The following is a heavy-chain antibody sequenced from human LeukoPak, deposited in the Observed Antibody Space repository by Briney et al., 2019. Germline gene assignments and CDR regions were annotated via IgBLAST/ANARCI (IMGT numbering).Heavy chain of an antibody. CDR2: IRAKAYGGAT. CDR3: TRAPHPRCSSSGCYLDY. CDR1: GFTFGDYA. V-gene: IGHV3-49*04. J-gene: IGHJ4*02. Sequence: GRSLRLSCSTSGFTFGDYAMSWVRQAPGKGLEWVGFIRAKAYGGATKYAASVNGRFSISRDDSQSIANLQMNDLKTEDTAVYYCTRAPHPRCSSSGCYLDYRGQGTLVTVSS. D-gene: IGHD2-2*01.